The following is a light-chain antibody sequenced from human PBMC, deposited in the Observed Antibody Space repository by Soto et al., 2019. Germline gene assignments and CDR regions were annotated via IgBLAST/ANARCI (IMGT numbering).Light chain of an antibody. CDR2: VNGDGSH. V-gene: IGLV4-69*01. Sequence: QTVVTQSPSASASLGASVKLTCTLSSGHSSYVIAWHQQQPQQGPRYLMKVNGDGSHSKGDGSPDRFSGSSSGAERYLTISSVQSEDEADYYCQTWGTGIRVFGGGTKLTVL. CDR1: SGHSSYV. J-gene: IGLJ3*02. CDR3: QTWGTGIRV.